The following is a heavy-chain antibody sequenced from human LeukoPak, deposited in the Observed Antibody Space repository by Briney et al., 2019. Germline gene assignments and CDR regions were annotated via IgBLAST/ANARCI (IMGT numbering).Heavy chain of an antibody. CDR3: ASGGVHSTEGLDY. Sequence: PSETLSLTCAVSGGSISSSNWWSWVRPPPGKGLEWIGEIYHSGSTNYNPSLKSRVTISVDKSKNQFSLKLSSVTAAATAVYYCASGGVHSTEGLDYWGQGTLVTVSS. CDR2: IYHSGST. V-gene: IGHV4-4*02. D-gene: IGHD2/OR15-2a*01. CDR1: GGSISSSNW. J-gene: IGHJ4*02.